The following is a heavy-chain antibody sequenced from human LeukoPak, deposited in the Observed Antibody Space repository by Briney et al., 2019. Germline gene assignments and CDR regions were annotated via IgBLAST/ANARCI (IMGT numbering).Heavy chain of an antibody. CDR2: IIPIFGTA. D-gene: IGHD3-3*01. J-gene: IGHJ6*02. CDR1: GGTFSSYA. CDR3: ARRNYDFWSGYYGGGMDV. Sequence: SVKVSCKASGGTFSSYAISWVRQAPGQGLEWMGGIIPIFGTANYAQKFQGRVTITADESTSTAYVELSSLRSEDTAVYYCARRNYDFWSGYYGGGMDVWGQGTTVTVSS. V-gene: IGHV1-69*13.